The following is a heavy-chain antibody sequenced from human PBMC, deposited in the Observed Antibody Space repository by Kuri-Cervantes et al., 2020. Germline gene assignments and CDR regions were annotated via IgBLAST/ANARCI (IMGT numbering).Heavy chain of an antibody. CDR1: GGSISSYY. J-gene: IGHJ4*02. V-gene: IGHV4-59*01. Sequence: SETLSLTCTVSGGSISSYYWSWIRQPPGKGLEWIGYIYYSGSTNYSPSLKSRVTISVDTSKNQFSLKLSSVTAADTAVYYCARGTHGATALDYWGQGTLVTVSS. CDR3: ARGTHGATALDY. D-gene: IGHD1-26*01. CDR2: IYYSGST.